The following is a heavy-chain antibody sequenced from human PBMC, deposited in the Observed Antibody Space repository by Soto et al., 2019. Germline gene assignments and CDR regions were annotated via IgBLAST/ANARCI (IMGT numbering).Heavy chain of an antibody. CDR1: GGSFSGYY. CDR3: ARRRLVLFGELSQQGFDY. Sequence: PSETLSLTCAVYGGSFSGYYWTWISQHPGEGLEWIGYVYYSGNTEYNPSLKSRVTISVDTSKNQFSLKLRSVTAADTAVYYCARRRLVLFGELSQQGFDYWGQGTLVTVSS. V-gene: IGHV4-31*11. J-gene: IGHJ4*02. CDR2: VYYSGNT. D-gene: IGHD3-10*01.